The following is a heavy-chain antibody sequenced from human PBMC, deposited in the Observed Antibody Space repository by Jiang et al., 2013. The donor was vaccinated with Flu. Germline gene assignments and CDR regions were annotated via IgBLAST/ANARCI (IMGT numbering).Heavy chain of an antibody. J-gene: IGHJ4*02. Sequence: VQLVESGGGVVQPGRSLRLSCAASGFTFSSYAMHWVRQAPGKGLEWVAVISYDGSNKYYADSVKGRFTISRDNSKNTLYLQMNSLRAEDTAVYYCARMVIVVTEYYFDYWAREPWSPSP. CDR3: ARMVIVVTEYYFDY. CDR1: GFTFSSYA. D-gene: IGHD2-21*01. CDR2: ISYDGSNK. V-gene: IGHV3-30-3*01.